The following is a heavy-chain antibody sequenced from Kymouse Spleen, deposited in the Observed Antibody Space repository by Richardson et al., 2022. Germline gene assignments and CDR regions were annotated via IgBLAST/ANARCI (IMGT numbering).Heavy chain of an antibody. D-gene: IGHD6-6*01. Sequence: EVQLVESGGGLVQPGGSLRLSCAASGFTFSSYDMHWVRQATGKGLEWVSAIGTAGDTYYPGSVKGRFTISRENAKNSLYLQMNSLRAGDTAVYYCARGQGYSSSSLDYWGQGTLVTVSS. J-gene: IGHJ4*02. CDR2: IGTAGDT. CDR1: GFTFSSYD. CDR3: ARGQGYSSSSLDY. V-gene: IGHV3-13*01.